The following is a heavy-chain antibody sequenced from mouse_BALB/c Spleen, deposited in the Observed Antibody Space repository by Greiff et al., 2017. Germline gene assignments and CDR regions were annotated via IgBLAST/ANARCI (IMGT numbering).Heavy chain of an antibody. V-gene: IGHV1-9*01. D-gene: IGHD2-4*01. J-gene: IGHJ3*01. CDR3: ARPYYDYDGFAY. Sequence: VKLMESGAELMKPGASVKISCKATGYTFSSYWIEWVKQRPGHGLEWIGEILPGSGSTNYNEKFKGKATFTADTSSNTAYMQLSSLTSEDSAVYYCARPYYDYDGFAYWGQGTLVTVSA. CDR1: GYTFSSYW. CDR2: ILPGSGST.